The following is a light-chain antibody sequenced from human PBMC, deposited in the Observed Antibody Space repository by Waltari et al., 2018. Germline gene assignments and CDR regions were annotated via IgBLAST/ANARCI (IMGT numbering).Light chain of an antibody. CDR3: QEYASLPVT. J-gene: IGKJ4*01. Sequence: DIQMMQSPSTLSAAVTDRVTVTCRASPSVKNNLAWYQQKAGKAHRVVFHKASMLEGGVPSRFSCSGYGTEFTLPSSSLQPDDFATYYCQEYASLPVTLGGGTQMEI. CDR2: KAS. CDR1: PSVKNN. V-gene: IGKV1-5*03.